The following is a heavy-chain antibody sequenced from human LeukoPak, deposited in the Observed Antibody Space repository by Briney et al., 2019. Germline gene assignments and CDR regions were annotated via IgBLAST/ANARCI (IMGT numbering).Heavy chain of an antibody. V-gene: IGHV3-21*01. D-gene: IGHD2-2*01. CDR1: GFTFSSYS. J-gene: IGHJ5*02. Sequence: GGSLRLSCAASGFTFSSYSMNWVRQAPGKGLEWVSSISSSSSYIYYADSVKGRFTISRDNAKNSLYLQMNSLGAEDTAVYYCARERYCSSTSCLNWFDPWGQGTLVTVSS. CDR2: ISSSSSYI. CDR3: ARERYCSSTSCLNWFDP.